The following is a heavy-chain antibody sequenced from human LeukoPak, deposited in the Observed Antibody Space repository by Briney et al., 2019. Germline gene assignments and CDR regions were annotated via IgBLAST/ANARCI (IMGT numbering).Heavy chain of an antibody. CDR1: SGSFSGYY. V-gene: IGHV4-34*01. CDR3: ARDDYYGSGRPFDY. CDR2: INHSGST. J-gene: IGHJ4*02. Sequence: SETLSLTCAVYSGSFSGYYWSWIRQPPGKGLEWIGEINHSGSTNYNPSLKSRVTISVDTSKNQFSLKLSSVTAADTAVYYCARDDYYGSGRPFDYWGQGTLVTVSS. D-gene: IGHD3-10*01.